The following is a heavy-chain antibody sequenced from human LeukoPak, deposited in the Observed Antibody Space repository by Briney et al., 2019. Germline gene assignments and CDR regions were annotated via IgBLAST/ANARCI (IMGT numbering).Heavy chain of an antibody. Sequence: GGSLRLSCTTSGFPFGDYAMRWVRQAPGKGLEWIAFIRSKRFGGTIEYAASVKGRFTVSRDDSTSTAYLQMNSLRPEDTAVYYCARSIVVVTYYLDYWGQGTLVTVSS. CDR3: ARSIVVVTYYLDY. J-gene: IGHJ4*02. CDR1: GFPFGDYA. CDR2: IRSKRFGGTI. D-gene: IGHD2-21*02. V-gene: IGHV3-49*04.